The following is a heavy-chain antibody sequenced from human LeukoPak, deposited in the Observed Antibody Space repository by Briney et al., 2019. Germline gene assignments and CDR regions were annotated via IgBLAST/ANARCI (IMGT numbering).Heavy chain of an antibody. CDR2: ISGSGGST. Sequence: GGSLRLSCAASGFTFSSYAMNWVRQAPGKGLEWVSAISGSGGSTYYADSVKGRSTISRDNSKNTLYLQMNSLRAEDTAVYYCAKEASGYVGYYMDVWGKGTTVTVSS. V-gene: IGHV3-23*01. CDR1: GFTFSSYA. CDR3: AKEASGYVGYYMDV. J-gene: IGHJ6*03. D-gene: IGHD5-12*01.